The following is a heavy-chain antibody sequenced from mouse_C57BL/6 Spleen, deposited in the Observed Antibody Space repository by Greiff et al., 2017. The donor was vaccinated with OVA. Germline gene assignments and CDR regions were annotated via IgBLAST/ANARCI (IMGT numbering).Heavy chain of an antibody. D-gene: IGHD2-4*01. Sequence: VKVVESGAELVKPGASVKISCKASGYAFSSYWMNWVKQRPGKGLEWIGQIYPGDGDTNYNGKFKGKATLTADKSSSTAYMQLSSLTSEDSAVYFCARDDYDEAYWGQGTLVTVSA. CDR2: IYPGDGDT. J-gene: IGHJ3*01. CDR1: GYAFSSYW. CDR3: ARDDYDEAY. V-gene: IGHV1-80*01.